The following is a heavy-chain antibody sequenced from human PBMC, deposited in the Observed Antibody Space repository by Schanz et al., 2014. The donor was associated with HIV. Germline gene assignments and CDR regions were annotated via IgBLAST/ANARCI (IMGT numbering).Heavy chain of an antibody. J-gene: IGHJ4*02. V-gene: IGHV3-23*01. Sequence: DVQLLQSGGGLVQPGGSLRLSCAASGFTFSSYVMSWVRQAPGKGLEWVSGISGDGENTHYSDSLRGRFSISRDNSKNTLYLQMNSLRVEDTAVYYCAKDGMRPSGFWGQGTLVTVSS. CDR2: ISGDGENT. CDR1: GFTFSSYV. CDR3: AKDGMRPSGF. D-gene: IGHD6-25*01.